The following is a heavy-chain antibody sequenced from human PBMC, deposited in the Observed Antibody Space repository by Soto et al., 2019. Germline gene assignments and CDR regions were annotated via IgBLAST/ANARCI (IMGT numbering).Heavy chain of an antibody. CDR3: ASERGGHDY. Sequence: TLSLTCAVYGGSFSGYYWSWIRQPPGKGLEWIGEINHSGSTNYNPSLKSRVTISVDTSKNQFSLKLSSVTAADTAVYYCASERGGHDYWGQGTLVTVSS. CDR1: GGSFSGYY. D-gene: IGHD2-15*01. V-gene: IGHV4-34*01. J-gene: IGHJ4*02. CDR2: INHSGST.